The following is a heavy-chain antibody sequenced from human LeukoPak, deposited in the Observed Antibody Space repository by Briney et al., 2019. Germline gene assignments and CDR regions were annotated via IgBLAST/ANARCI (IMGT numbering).Heavy chain of an antibody. CDR1: GFTFDDYG. D-gene: IGHD6-13*01. CDR2: INWNGGST. J-gene: IGHJ5*02. CDR3: ARAGSSSWYNWFDP. V-gene: IGHV3-20*04. Sequence: GGSLRLSCAASGFTFDDYGMSWVRQAPGKGLEWVSGINWNGGSTGYADSVKGRFTISRDNAKNSLYLQMNSLRAEDTALYYCARAGSSSWYNWFDPWGQGTLVTVSS.